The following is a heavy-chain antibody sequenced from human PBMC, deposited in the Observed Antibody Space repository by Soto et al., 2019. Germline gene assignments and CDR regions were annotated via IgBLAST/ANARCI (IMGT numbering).Heavy chain of an antibody. CDR3: AREYVVFGYSGYDEYFDY. CDR2: INAGNGNT. V-gene: IGHV1-3*01. CDR1: GYTFTSYA. J-gene: IGHJ4*02. D-gene: IGHD5-12*01. Sequence: ASVKVSCKASGYTFTSYAMHWVRQAPGQRLEWMGWINAGNGNTKYSQKFQGRVTITRDTSASTAYMELSSLRSEDTAVYYCAREYVVFGYSGYDEYFDYWGQGTLVTVSS.